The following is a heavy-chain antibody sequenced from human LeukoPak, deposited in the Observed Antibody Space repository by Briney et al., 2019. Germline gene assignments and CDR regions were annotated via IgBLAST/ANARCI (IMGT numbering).Heavy chain of an antibody. CDR3: ARDWGYYYGSGSYSYYFDY. D-gene: IGHD3-10*01. CDR1: GASFNDYY. CDR2: INHLGST. Sequence: NPSETLSLTCDVSGASFNDYYWGWVRQPPGKGLEWIGEINHLGSTNYNPSLKSRLTVSVDTSKNQISLKLTSVTAADTAVYYCARDWGYYYGSGSYSYYFDYWGQGTLVTVSS. V-gene: IGHV4-34*01. J-gene: IGHJ4*02.